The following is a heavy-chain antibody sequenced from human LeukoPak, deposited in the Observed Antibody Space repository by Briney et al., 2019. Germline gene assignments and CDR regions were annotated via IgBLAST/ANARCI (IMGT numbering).Heavy chain of an antibody. Sequence: GRSLRLSCAASGFTFSSYGMHWVRQAPGKGLEWVAVISYDGSNKYYADSVKGRFTISRDNSKNTLYLQMSSLSAEDTAVYYCAKAGGGDSSGLDAFDIWGQGTMVTVSS. D-gene: IGHD3-22*01. V-gene: IGHV3-30*18. CDR2: ISYDGSNK. CDR1: GFTFSSYG. CDR3: AKAGGGDSSGLDAFDI. J-gene: IGHJ3*02.